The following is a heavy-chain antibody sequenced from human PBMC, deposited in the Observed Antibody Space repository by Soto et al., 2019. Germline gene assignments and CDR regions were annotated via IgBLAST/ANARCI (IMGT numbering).Heavy chain of an antibody. CDR3: ASSKGYDFWSGPQGFDY. CDR2: ISWNSGSI. D-gene: IGHD3-3*01. J-gene: IGHJ4*02. Sequence: EVQLVESGGGLVQPGRSLRLSCAASGFTFYDYAMHWVRQAPGKGLEWVSGISWNSGSIGYADSVKGRFTISRDNAKNSLYLQMNSLRAEDTALYYCASSKGYDFWSGPQGFDYWGQGTLVTVSS. V-gene: IGHV3-9*01. CDR1: GFTFYDYA.